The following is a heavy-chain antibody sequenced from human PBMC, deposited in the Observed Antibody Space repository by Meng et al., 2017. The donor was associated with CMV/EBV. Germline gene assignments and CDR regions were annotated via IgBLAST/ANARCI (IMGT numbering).Heavy chain of an antibody. CDR3: ARGAHDYGDPVYAFDM. Sequence: ETLSLTCAGSGITFSIYSMNWLRQAPGRGLEWVSSISSSSTYIYYADSVKGRFTISRDNARNPLYLQMSSLKAEDTAVYYCARGAHDYGDPVYAFDMWGQGTMVTVSS. D-gene: IGHD4-17*01. J-gene: IGHJ3*02. V-gene: IGHV3-21*01. CDR1: GITFSIYS. CDR2: ISSSSTYI.